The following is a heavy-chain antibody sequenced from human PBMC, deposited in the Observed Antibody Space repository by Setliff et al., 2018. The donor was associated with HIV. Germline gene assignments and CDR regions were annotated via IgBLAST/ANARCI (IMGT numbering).Heavy chain of an antibody. CDR2: ISAYNGNT. D-gene: IGHD6-19*01. V-gene: IGHV1-18*01. Sequence: ASVKVSCKASGGTFSSYAISWVRQAPGQGLEWMGRISAYNGNTDHAQRLQGRVTMTADTSTRTAYMELRSLRSDDTAVYYCARAAVAGPWRKLDYWGQGTLVTVSS. J-gene: IGHJ4*02. CDR3: ARAAVAGPWRKLDY. CDR1: GGTFSSYA.